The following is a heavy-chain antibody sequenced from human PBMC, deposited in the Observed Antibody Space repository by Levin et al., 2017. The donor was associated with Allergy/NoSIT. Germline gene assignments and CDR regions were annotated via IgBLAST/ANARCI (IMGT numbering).Heavy chain of an antibody. Sequence: PGGSLRLSCKGSGYGFTNYWIGWVRQMPGKGLEWMGIINPGDSDIKYTPSFQGQVTISADKSISTAYLQWSSLKASDTAMYYCARGGPATFFYGMDVWGQGTTVTVSS. CDR1: GYGFTNYW. V-gene: IGHV5-51*01. J-gene: IGHJ6*02. CDR3: ARGGPATFFYGMDV. D-gene: IGHD2-15*01. CDR2: INPGDSDI.